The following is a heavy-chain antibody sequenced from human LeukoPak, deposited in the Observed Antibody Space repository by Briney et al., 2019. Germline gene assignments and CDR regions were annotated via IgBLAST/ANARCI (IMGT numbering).Heavy chain of an antibody. CDR2: INHSGST. V-gene: IGHV4-34*01. CDR1: GGSFSGYY. J-gene: IGHJ5*02. Sequence: PSETLSLTCAVYGGSFSGYYWSWIRQPPGKGLEWIGEINHSGSTNYNPSLKSRVTISVDTSKNQFSLKLSSATAADTAVYYCARGPARFDPWGQGTLVTVSS. CDR3: ARGPARFDP.